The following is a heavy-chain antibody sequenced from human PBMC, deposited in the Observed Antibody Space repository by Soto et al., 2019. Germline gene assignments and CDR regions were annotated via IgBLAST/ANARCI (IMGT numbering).Heavy chain of an antibody. CDR2: INSSSSTI. V-gene: IGHV3-48*02. D-gene: IGHD6-13*01. CDR1: GFTFSSYS. CDR3: AIGCYSSSWYKGSVFDI. J-gene: IGHJ3*02. Sequence: EVQLVESGGGLVQPGGSLRLSCAASGFTFSSYSMNWVRQAPGKGLEWVSYINSSSSTIYYADSVKGRFTISRDNAKNSLYLQMYSRRDEDTAVYYCAIGCYSSSWYKGSVFDIWGQGTMVTVSS.